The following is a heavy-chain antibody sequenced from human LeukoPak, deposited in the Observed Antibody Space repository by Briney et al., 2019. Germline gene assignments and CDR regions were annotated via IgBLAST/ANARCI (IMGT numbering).Heavy chain of an antibody. D-gene: IGHD3-10*01. CDR1: GGSISSSSYY. J-gene: IGHJ4*02. V-gene: IGHV4-39*07. CDR2: IYYSGST. CDR3: ARAYYGSGSYWVY. Sequence: SETLSLTCTVSGGSISSSSYYWGWIRQPPGKGLEWIGSIYYSGSTYYNPSLKSRVTISVDTSKNQFSLKLSSVTAADTAVYYCARAYYGSGSYWVYWGQGTLVTVSS.